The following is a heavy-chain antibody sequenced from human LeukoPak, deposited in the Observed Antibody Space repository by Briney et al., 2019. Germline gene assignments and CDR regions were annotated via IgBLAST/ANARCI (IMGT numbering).Heavy chain of an antibody. Sequence: GGSLRLSCAASGFTFSSYGMHWVRQAPGKGLEWVAVISHDGSNKYYADSVKGRFTISRDNSKNTLYLQMNSLRAEDTAVYYCAKVSGRWELLTLYYFDYWGQGTLVTVSS. CDR3: AKVSGRWELLTLYYFDY. CDR2: ISHDGSNK. J-gene: IGHJ4*02. V-gene: IGHV3-30*18. CDR1: GFTFSSYG. D-gene: IGHD1-26*01.